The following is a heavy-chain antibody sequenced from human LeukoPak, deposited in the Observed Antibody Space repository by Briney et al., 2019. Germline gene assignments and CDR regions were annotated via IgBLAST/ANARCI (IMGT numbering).Heavy chain of an antibody. CDR2: IYYSGST. Sequence: SETLSLTCTVSGGSISSYYWSWIQQPPGKGLEWIGYIYYSGSTNYNPSLKSRVTISVDTSKNQFSLKLSSVTAADTAVYYCARDSGQWLEDAFDIWGQGTMVTVSS. D-gene: IGHD6-19*01. J-gene: IGHJ3*02. CDR1: GGSISSYY. V-gene: IGHV4-59*01. CDR3: ARDSGQWLEDAFDI.